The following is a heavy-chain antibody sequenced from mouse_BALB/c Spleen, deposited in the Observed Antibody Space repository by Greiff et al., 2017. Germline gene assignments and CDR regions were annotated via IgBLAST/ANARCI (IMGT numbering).Heavy chain of an antibody. CDR3: ADGYH. J-gene: IGHJ2*01. Sequence: VQLQQSGPGLVKPSQSLSLTCTVTGYSITSDYAWNWIRQFPGNKLEWMGYISYSGSTSYNPSLKSRISITRDTSKNQFFLQLNSVTTEDTATYYCADGYHWGQGTTLTVSS. CDR2: ISYSGST. CDR1: GYSITSDYA. D-gene: IGHD2-3*01. V-gene: IGHV3-2*02.